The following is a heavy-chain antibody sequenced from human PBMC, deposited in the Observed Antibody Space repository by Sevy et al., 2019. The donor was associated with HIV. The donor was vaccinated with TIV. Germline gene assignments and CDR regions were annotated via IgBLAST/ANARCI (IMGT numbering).Heavy chain of an antibody. Sequence: GGSLRLSCAASGFTFSSYSMKWVRQAPGKGLEWVSYISSSSSTIYYADSVKGRFTISRDNAKNSLYLQMNSLRDEDTAVYYCAREGKEGAASDDAFDIWGQGTMVTVSS. J-gene: IGHJ3*02. CDR3: AREGKEGAASDDAFDI. CDR1: GFTFSSYS. D-gene: IGHD6-13*01. CDR2: ISSSSSTI. V-gene: IGHV3-48*02.